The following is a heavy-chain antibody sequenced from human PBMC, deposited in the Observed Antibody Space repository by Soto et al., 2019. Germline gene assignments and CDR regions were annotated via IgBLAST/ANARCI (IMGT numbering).Heavy chain of an antibody. J-gene: IGHJ4*02. CDR2: IIPILGIA. V-gene: IGHV1-69*08. CDR1: GGTFSSYT. D-gene: IGHD3-10*01. CDR3: SREEFYYGSGAFFDY. Sequence: QVQLVQSGAEVKKPGSSVKVSCKASGGTFSSYTISWVRQAPGQGLEWMGRIIPILGIANYAQKFQGRVTITADKSTTTADMDLSSLISEDTPVYSWSREEFYYGSGAFFDYWGQGTLVTVST.